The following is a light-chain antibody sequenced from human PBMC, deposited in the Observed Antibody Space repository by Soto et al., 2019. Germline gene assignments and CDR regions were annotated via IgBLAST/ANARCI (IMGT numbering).Light chain of an antibody. J-gene: IGKJ2*01. CDR3: QQYHNWPYT. Sequence: EIVMTQSPATLSVSPGERATLSCRASQSVSSNLAWYQQKPGQAPRLLIYGASTRATGVPARFSGSGSATEFTLTISSLQSEDFAVYYCQQYHNWPYTFGQGTKLDIK. CDR1: QSVSSN. CDR2: GAS. V-gene: IGKV3-15*01.